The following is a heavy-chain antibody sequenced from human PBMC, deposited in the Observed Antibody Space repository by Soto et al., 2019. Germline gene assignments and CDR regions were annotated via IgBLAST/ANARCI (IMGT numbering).Heavy chain of an antibody. D-gene: IGHD5-18*01. CDR1: GYSFTSYW. Sequence: GESLKISCKGSGYSFTSYWISWVRQMPGKGLEWMGRIDPSDSYTNYSPSFQGHVTISADKSISTAYLQWSSLKASGTAMYYCARRGTAMVNLYYGMDVWGQGTTVTVSS. CDR2: IDPSDSYT. J-gene: IGHJ6*02. CDR3: ARRGTAMVNLYYGMDV. V-gene: IGHV5-10-1*01.